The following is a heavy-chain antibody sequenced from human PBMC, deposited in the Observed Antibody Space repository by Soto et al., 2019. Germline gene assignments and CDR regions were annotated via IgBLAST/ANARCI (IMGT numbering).Heavy chain of an antibody. Sequence: ASVKVSCKASGYTFTSYDINWVRQATGQGLEWMGWMNPNSGNTGYAQKFQGRVTMTRNTSISTAYMELSSLRSEDTAVYCCAIKFGELFIPYYGMDVWGQGTTVTVSS. J-gene: IGHJ6*02. CDR3: AIKFGELFIPYYGMDV. V-gene: IGHV1-8*01. CDR2: MNPNSGNT. CDR1: GYTFTSYD. D-gene: IGHD3-10*01.